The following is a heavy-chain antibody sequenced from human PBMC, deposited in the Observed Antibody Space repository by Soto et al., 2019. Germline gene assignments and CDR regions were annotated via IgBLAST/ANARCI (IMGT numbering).Heavy chain of an antibody. V-gene: IGHV3-23*01. Sequence: GASLSVCSAVSRCVFGSYSVHLFREAPREGLEWVSAISDSGGSTYYAASVNGRFTISRDNSTNTRYLQMHGLRAEDTAVYYCATDATAQTYNLFDTWGQGTRVTVAS. CDR2: ISDSGGST. CDR3: ATDATAQTYNLFDT. CDR1: RCVFGSYS. J-gene: IGHJ5*02.